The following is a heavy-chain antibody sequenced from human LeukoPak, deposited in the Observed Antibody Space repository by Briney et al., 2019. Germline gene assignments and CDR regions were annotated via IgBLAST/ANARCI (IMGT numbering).Heavy chain of an antibody. D-gene: IGHD6-6*01. V-gene: IGHV1-69*13. CDR3: SAARPKPYSEG. CDR1: GGTFSSYA. CDR2: IIPIFGTA. J-gene: IGHJ4*02. Sequence: SVKVSCKASGGTFSSYAISWVRQAPGQGLEWMGGIIPIFGTANYAQKFQGRVTITADESTSTAYMELGSLRSEDTAVYYCSAARPKPYSEGWGQETLVTVSS.